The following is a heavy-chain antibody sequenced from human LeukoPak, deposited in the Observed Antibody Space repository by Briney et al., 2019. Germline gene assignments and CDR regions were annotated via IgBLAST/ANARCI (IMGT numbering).Heavy chain of an antibody. Sequence: PGGSLRLSCAASGFTVSTDYMIWVRQAPGKGLEWVSLIYSGASTYYADSVRGRFTISRDNFKNTLYLQMNSLRAEDTAVYYCARMIENYYGSGGYFDSWGQGTLVTVSS. D-gene: IGHD3-10*01. CDR3: ARMIENYYGSGGYFDS. CDR1: GFTVSTDY. CDR2: IYSGAST. V-gene: IGHV3-53*01. J-gene: IGHJ4*02.